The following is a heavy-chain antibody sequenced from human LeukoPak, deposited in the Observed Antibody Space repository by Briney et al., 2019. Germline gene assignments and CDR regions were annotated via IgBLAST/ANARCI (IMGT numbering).Heavy chain of an antibody. CDR3: AKVGFGELWSYYYYYYMDV. D-gene: IGHD3-10*01. CDR1: GFTFSSYG. J-gene: IGHJ6*03. Sequence: GGSLRLSCAASGFTFSSYGMHWVRQAPGKGLEWVAVISYDGSNKYYADSVKGRFTISRDNSKNTLYLQMNSLRAEDTAVYYCAKVGFGELWSYYYYYYMDVWGKGTTVTISS. CDR2: ISYDGSNK. V-gene: IGHV3-30*18.